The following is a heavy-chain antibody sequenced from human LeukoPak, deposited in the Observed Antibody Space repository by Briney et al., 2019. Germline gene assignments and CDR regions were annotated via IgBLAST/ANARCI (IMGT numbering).Heavy chain of an antibody. Sequence: GGSLRLSCAASGFSFSSYAMRWVRQAPGKGLEWVSGISGGGDSTYYADSVKGRFTISRDNSKNTLYLQMNSLRAEDTAVYYCARDTGYSSSWYDLMYMDVWGKGTTVTVSS. D-gene: IGHD6-13*01. CDR3: ARDTGYSSSWYDLMYMDV. V-gene: IGHV3-23*01. CDR1: GFSFSSYA. J-gene: IGHJ6*03. CDR2: ISGGGDST.